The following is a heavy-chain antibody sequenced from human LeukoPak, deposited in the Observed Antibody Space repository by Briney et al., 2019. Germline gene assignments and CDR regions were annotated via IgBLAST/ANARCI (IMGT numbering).Heavy chain of an antibody. Sequence: SVKVSCKDSGGTFISYAISWVRQAPGQGLEWMGRIIPIFGTANYAQKFQGRVTITADKSTSSAYMELSSLKSEDTTVYYCARDMGIAVTGVLYYFDYWGQGTLVTVSS. J-gene: IGHJ4*02. CDR2: IIPIFGTA. CDR1: GGTFISYA. D-gene: IGHD6-19*01. V-gene: IGHV1-69*06. CDR3: ARDMGIAVTGVLYYFDY.